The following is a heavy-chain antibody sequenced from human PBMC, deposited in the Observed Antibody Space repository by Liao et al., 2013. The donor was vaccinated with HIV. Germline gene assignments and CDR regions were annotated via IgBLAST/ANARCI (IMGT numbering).Heavy chain of an antibody. Sequence: QVQLQQWGAGLLKPSETLSLTCAVYGGSFSGYYWSWIRQPPGKGLEWIGEINHSGSTNYNPSLKSRVTISVDTSKNQFSLKLSSVTAADTAVYFCARESTSWALEPNWFDPWGQGTLVTVSS. V-gene: IGHV4-34*01. CDR3: ARESTSWALEPNWFDP. CDR1: GGSFSGYY. CDR2: INHSGST. J-gene: IGHJ5*02. D-gene: IGHD1-14*01.